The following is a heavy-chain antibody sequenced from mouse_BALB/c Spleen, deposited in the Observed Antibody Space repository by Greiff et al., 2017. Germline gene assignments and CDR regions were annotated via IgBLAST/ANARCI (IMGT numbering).Heavy chain of an antibody. CDR1: GYTFTSYW. J-gene: IGHJ2*01. D-gene: IGHD3-3*01. V-gene: IGHV1-5*01. CDR2: IYPGNSDT. CDR3: TRGWERDYFDY. Sequence: VQPQQSGTVLARPGASVKMSCKASGYTFTSYWMHWVKQRPGQGLEWIGAIYPGNSDTSYNQKFKGKAKLTAVTSTSTAYMELSSLTNEDSAVYYCTRGWERDYFDYWGQGTTLTVSS.